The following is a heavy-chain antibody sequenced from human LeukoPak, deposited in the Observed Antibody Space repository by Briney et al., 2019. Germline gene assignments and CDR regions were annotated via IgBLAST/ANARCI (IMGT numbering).Heavy chain of an antibody. J-gene: IGHJ4*02. Sequence: GGSLRLSCAASGFTFSNYAMHWVRQAPGKGLEWVAVIAYDGRNKYYADSVKGRFTISRDNSKNTLYLQMNSLRAEDTAVYYCARVLHKRNYDSTTYYGYWGQGTLVTVSS. CDR3: ARVLHKRNYDSTTYYGY. V-gene: IGHV3-30*04. CDR1: GFTFSNYA. D-gene: IGHD3-22*01. CDR2: IAYDGRNK.